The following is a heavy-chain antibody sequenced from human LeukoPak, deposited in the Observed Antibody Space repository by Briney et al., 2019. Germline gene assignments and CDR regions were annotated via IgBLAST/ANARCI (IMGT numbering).Heavy chain of an antibody. Sequence: GESLKISCKGSGYCFTSYWIGWVRQMPGKGLEWMGIIYPGDSDTRYSPSFQGRVTISADKSISTAYLQWSSLKASDTAMYYCARAYCSGGSCYSGYYYYGMDVWGQGTTVTVSS. J-gene: IGHJ6*02. CDR3: ARAYCSGGSCYSGYYYYGMDV. V-gene: IGHV5-51*01. D-gene: IGHD2-15*01. CDR2: IYPGDSDT. CDR1: GYCFTSYW.